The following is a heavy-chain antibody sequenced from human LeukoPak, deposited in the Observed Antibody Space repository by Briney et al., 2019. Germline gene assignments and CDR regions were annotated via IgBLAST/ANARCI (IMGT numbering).Heavy chain of an antibody. CDR2: IRYDGSNK. J-gene: IGHJ4*02. V-gene: IGHV3-30*02. CDR3: AKSRDYSNSPFDY. Sequence: PGGSLRLSCAASGFTFSSYGMHWVRQAPGKGLEWVAFIRYDGSNKYYADSVKGRFTISRDNSKNTLYLQMNSLRAEDTAVYYCAKSRDYSNSPFDYWGQGTLVTVSS. D-gene: IGHD4-11*01. CDR1: GFTFSSYG.